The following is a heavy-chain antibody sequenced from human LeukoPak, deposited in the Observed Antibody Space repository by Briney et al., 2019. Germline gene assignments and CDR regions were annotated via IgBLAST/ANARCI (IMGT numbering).Heavy chain of an antibody. CDR2: INPSGGDT. V-gene: IGHV1-46*01. CDR1: VYTFTIYY. J-gene: IGHJ4*02. CDR3: AREVMDNLRFDY. D-gene: IGHD1-14*01. Sequence: ASVKVSCTASVYTFTIYYMHWVRQAPGQGLEWMGIINPSGGDTSYAQKFQGRLTMTRDTSTNTVYMEQTSLRSEDTAVYYCAREVMDNLRFDYWGQGTLVTVSS.